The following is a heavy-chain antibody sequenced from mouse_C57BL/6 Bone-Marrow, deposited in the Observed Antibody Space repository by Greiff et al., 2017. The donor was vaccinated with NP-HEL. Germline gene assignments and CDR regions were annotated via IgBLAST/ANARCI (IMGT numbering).Heavy chain of an antibody. V-gene: IGHV2-2*01. CDR2: IWSGGST. Sequence: VQLQQSGPGLVQPSQSLSITCTVSGFSLTSYGVHWVRQSPGKGLEWLGVIWSGGSTDYNAAFISSLSISKDNSKSQVFFKMNSLQADDTAIYYCARGVRRGFAYWGQGTLVTVSA. J-gene: IGHJ3*01. CDR3: ARGVRRGFAY. D-gene: IGHD2-14*01. CDR1: GFSLTSYG.